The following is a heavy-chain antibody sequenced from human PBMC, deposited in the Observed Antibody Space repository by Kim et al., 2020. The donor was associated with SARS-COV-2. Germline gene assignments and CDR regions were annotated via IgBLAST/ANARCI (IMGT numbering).Heavy chain of an antibody. J-gene: IGHJ4*02. Sequence: GGSLRLSCAASGFSFRSYWMHWVRQVPGKGLVWVARIRGDGGDTSYADSVKGRLTISRDNAENTPYLEMDSLRAEDTAVYYCTRDMILGSGSSVDWGQGTPVTVSS. D-gene: IGHD3-10*01. V-gene: IGHV3-74*01. CDR2: IRGDGGDT. CDR3: TRDMILGSGSSVD. CDR1: GFSFRSYW.